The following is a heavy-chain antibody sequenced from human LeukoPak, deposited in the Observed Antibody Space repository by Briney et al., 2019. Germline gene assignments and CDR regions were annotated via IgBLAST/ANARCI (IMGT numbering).Heavy chain of an antibody. CDR3: ARDRGYCSSTSCYTFDY. D-gene: IGHD2-2*02. J-gene: IGHJ4*02. Sequence: ASVKVSCKASGYTFTSYDINWVRQATGQGIEWMGWMNPNSGSTGYAQKFQGRVTITRNTSISTAYMELSSLRSEDTAVYYCARDRGYCSSTSCYTFDYWGQGTLVTVSS. CDR2: MNPNSGST. V-gene: IGHV1-8*03. CDR1: GYTFTSYD.